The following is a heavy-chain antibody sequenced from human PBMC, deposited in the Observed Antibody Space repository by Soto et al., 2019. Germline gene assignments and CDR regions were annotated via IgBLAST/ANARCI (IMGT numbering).Heavy chain of an antibody. CDR1: GFTFSSYG. V-gene: IGHV3-33*01. CDR2: IWYDGSNK. D-gene: IGHD1-26*01. CDR3: ARTLDNYSGSYYEIDY. Sequence: GGSLRLSCAASGFTFSSYGMHWVRQAPGKGLEWVAVIWYDGSNKYYADSVKGRFTISRDNSKNTLYLQMNSLRAEDTAVYYCARTLDNYSGSYYEIDYWGQGTLVTVSS. J-gene: IGHJ4*02.